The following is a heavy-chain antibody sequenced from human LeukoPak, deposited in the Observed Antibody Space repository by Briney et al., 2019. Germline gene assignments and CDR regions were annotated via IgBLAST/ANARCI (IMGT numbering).Heavy chain of an antibody. Sequence: GSLRLSCATSGFTFSSYGMHRVRQAPGKGPEWGAGISYEGSNKYYANSVKGRFTISRDNSKNTLYLQMNSLRAEDTAVYYCAKEYDYGSGSNLGDYWGQGTLVTVSS. D-gene: IGHD3-10*01. CDR3: AKEYDYGSGSNLGDY. CDR2: ISYEGSNK. J-gene: IGHJ4*02. V-gene: IGHV3-30*18. CDR1: GFTFSSYG.